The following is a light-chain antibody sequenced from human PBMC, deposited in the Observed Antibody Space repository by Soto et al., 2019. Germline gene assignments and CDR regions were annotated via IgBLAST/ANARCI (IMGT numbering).Light chain of an antibody. Sequence: EIVLTQSPGTLSLSPGERATLSCRASQTIRSNYLAWYQQRPGQAPRLLIYGASSRATDIPDRFRGSASGTDFPLTILRLEPEDFALYYCQQYGSSPWTFGQGTKVEVK. CDR3: QQYGSSPWT. CDR2: GAS. V-gene: IGKV3-20*01. J-gene: IGKJ1*01. CDR1: QTIRSNY.